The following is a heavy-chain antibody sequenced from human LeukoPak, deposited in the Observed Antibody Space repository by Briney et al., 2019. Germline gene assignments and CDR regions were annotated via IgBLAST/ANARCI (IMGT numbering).Heavy chain of an antibody. CDR2: LNSDGRST. V-gene: IGHV3-74*01. CDR1: GFTFSNYW. J-gene: IGHJ4*02. CDR3: ARDPYNILTDPYFDY. Sequence: AGSLRLSCAASGFTFSNYWMHWVRQAPGKGLVWVSRLNSDGRSTSYADSVKGRFTLSRDNAKNTLYLQMNSLRAEDTAVYYCARDPYNILTDPYFDYWGQGILVTVSS. D-gene: IGHD3-9*01.